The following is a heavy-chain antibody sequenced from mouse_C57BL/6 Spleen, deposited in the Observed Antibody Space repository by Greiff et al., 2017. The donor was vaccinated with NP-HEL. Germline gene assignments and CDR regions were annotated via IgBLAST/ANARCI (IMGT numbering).Heavy chain of an antibody. CDR1: GYAFSSSW. V-gene: IGHV1-82*01. Sequence: QVQLKQSGPELVKPGASVKISCKASGYAFSSSWMNWVKQRPGKGLEWIGRIYPGDGDTNYNGKFKGKATLTADKSSSTAYMQLSSLTSEDSAVYFCARYNYGLAMDYWGQGTSVTVSS. CDR2: IYPGDGDT. CDR3: ARYNYGLAMDY. J-gene: IGHJ4*01. D-gene: IGHD1-1*01.